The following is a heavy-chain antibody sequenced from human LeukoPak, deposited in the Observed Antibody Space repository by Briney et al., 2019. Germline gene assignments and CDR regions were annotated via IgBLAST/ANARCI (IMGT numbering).Heavy chain of an antibody. V-gene: IGHV3-7*01. CDR2: IKQDGSEK. Sequence: GGSLRLSCAASGFTFSSYWMSWVRQAPGKGLEWVANIKQDGSEKYYVDSVKGRLTISRDNAKNSLYLQMNSLRAEDTAVYYCARDRRLVVAATQGDYWGQGTLVTVSS. J-gene: IGHJ4*02. D-gene: IGHD2-15*01. CDR3: ARDRRLVVAATQGDY. CDR1: GFTFSSYW.